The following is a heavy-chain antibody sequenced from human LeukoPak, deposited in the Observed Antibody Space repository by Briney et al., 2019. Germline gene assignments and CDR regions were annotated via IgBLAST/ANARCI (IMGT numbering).Heavy chain of an antibody. CDR2: IRGSGDST. Sequence: GGSLRLSCAAARFTFSSYAMSWVRQAPGKGLQWVSTIRGSGDSTDYADSVKGRFTISRDNSKNTLYLQMNSLRAEDTAIYYCAKNAWHCSGGSCYFDYWGQGTLVTVSS. CDR3: AKNAWHCSGGSCYFDY. D-gene: IGHD2-15*01. CDR1: RFTFSSYA. V-gene: IGHV3-23*01. J-gene: IGHJ4*02.